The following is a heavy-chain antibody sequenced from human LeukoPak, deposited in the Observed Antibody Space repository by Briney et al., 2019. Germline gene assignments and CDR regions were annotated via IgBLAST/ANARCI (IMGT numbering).Heavy chain of an antibody. V-gene: IGHV1-8*01. CDR2: MNPNRGNT. CDR3: ARAIRRIRGGLYYYYYYYMDV. D-gene: IGHD3-16*01. CDR1: GYTFTSYD. J-gene: IGHJ6*03. Sequence: ASVKVSCKASGYTFTSYDINWVRQATGQGLEWMGWMNPNRGNTGYAQKFQGRVTMTRNTSISTAYMELSSLRSEDTAVYYCARAIRRIRGGLYYYYYYYMDVWGKGTTVTVSS.